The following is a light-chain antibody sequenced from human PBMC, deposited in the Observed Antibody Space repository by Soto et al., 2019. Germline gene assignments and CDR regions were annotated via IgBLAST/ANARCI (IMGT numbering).Light chain of an antibody. Sequence: DIQMTQSPSTLSASVGDRVIITCRASQSISSWMAWYQQKPGKAPQLLISRTSSLRTGVPSRFSGYGSGTEFTLTISSLQPDDFATYYCQYYDSYSTFGQGTKVDIK. J-gene: IGKJ1*01. CDR3: QYYDSYST. V-gene: IGKV1-5*03. CDR2: RTS. CDR1: QSISSW.